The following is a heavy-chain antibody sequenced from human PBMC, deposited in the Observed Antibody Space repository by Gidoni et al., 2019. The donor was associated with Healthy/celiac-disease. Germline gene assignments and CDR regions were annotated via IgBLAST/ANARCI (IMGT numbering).Heavy chain of an antibody. D-gene: IGHD4-4*01. CDR3: ATVQPTVTPLYYGMDV. CDR2: FDPEDGET. Sequence: QVQLVQSGAEVTKPGASVKVSCKVSGYTITELSMHWVRQAPGKGLEWMGGFDPEDGETIYAQKFQGRVTMTEDTSTDTAYMELSSLRSEDTAVYYCATVQPTVTPLYYGMDVWGQGTTVTVSS. J-gene: IGHJ6*02. V-gene: IGHV1-24*01. CDR1: GYTITELS.